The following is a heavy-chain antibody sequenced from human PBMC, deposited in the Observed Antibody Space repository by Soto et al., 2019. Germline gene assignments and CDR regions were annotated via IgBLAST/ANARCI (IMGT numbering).Heavy chain of an antibody. CDR1: GISLSTSGVG. CDR2: IYWNDDK. CDR3: ARGLATLPVFAFDV. V-gene: IGHV2-5*01. Sequence: QITLKGSGPTLVKPTQPLTLTCTLSGISLSTSGVGLGWIRQTPGKALEWLALIYWNDDKHYSTSLESRLTTAQDTSKNQAFLTMTNMDPVDTATYYCARGLATLPVFAFDVWGQGTVVTVSS. D-gene: IGHD1-1*01. J-gene: IGHJ3*01.